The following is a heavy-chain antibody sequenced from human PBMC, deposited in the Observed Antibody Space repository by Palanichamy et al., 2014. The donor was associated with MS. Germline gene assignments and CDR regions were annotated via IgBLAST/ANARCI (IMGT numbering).Heavy chain of an antibody. CDR3: AKERGYYDSSGYHDY. V-gene: IGHV3-30*18. CDR2: ISYDGSNK. D-gene: IGHD3-22*01. CDR1: GFTFSNYG. J-gene: IGHJ4*02. Sequence: QVQLVESGGGVVQPGRSLRLSCAASGFTFSNYGMHWVRQAPGKGLEWVAVISYDGSNKDYADSVKGRFTISRDNSKNTLYLQMNSLRAEDTAVYFCAKERGYYDSSGYHDYWGQGTLVTVSS.